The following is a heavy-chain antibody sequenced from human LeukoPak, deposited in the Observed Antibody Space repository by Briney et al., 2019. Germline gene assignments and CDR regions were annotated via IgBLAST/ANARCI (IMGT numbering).Heavy chain of an antibody. Sequence: GGSLRLSCAASGFTFSSYWMSWVRQAPGKGLEWVANIKQDGSEKYYVDSVKGRFTLSRDNANNSLYLQMNSLRAEDTAVYYCAGSIAARPFEYSNYMDVWGKGTTVTVSS. CDR3: AGSIAARPFEYSNYMDV. V-gene: IGHV3-7*03. CDR1: GFTFSSYW. J-gene: IGHJ6*03. D-gene: IGHD6-6*01. CDR2: IKQDGSEK.